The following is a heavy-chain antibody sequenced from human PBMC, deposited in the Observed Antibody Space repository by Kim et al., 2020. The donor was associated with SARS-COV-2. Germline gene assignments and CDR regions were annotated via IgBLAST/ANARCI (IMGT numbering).Heavy chain of an antibody. D-gene: IGHD6-19*01. CDR3: AKGVSVAPHYYYHYGMDV. Sequence: WGSLRLSCAASEFTFSTSWMTWVRQAPGKGLEWVASIKQDAYESYYVDSVKGRFTISRDNAKNLLYLQMNSLRPEDTAVYYCAKGVSVAPHYYYHYGMDVWGQGTTVTVSS. CDR1: EFTFSTSW. V-gene: IGHV3-7*03. CDR2: IKQDAYES. J-gene: IGHJ6*02.